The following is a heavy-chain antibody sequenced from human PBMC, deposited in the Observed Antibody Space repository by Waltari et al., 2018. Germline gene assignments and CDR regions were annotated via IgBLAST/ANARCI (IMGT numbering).Heavy chain of an antibody. Sequence: QLQLQESGPGLVKPSETLSLTCTVSGGSLSRSRYYWGWLRQPPGKGLEGIGSIYYSGSTYYNPSLKSRVTISVDTSKNQFSLRLNSVTAADTAVYYCARLSRYCSGGTCYSEGTLFDYWGQGTLVAVSS. V-gene: IGHV4-39*07. CDR1: GGSLSRSRYY. CDR3: ARLSRYCSGGTCYSEGTLFDY. CDR2: IYYSGST. J-gene: IGHJ4*02. D-gene: IGHD2-15*01.